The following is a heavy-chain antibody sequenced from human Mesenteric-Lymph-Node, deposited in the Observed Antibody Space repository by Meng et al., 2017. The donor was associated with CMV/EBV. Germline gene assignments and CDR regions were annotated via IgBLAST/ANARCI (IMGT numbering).Heavy chain of an antibody. J-gene: IGHJ6*02. V-gene: IGHV4-61*08. CDR3: ARQGGAGGGGYKYGMNV. Sequence: SETLSLTCTVSGGSVRRGDYFWSWIRQPPGKGLEYIGSVSYSGNSNYNPSLKSRVTMSIDTSNNQVSLKVNSLTAADTAVYYGARQGGAGGGGYKYGMNVWGQGTTVTVSS. D-gene: IGHD3-10*01. CDR2: VSYSGNS. CDR1: GGSVRRGDYF.